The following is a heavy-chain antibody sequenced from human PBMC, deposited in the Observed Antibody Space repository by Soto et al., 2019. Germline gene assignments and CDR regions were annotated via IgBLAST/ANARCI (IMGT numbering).Heavy chain of an antibody. V-gene: IGHV5-51*01. Sequence: GESLKISCKGSGYTFTSYWIGWVRQMTGEGLEWMGVIYPSDSDIRHSPSFQGKVTISADKSITTAYLQWSSLKAADTAMYYCVRSGTSSGRFSDYWGQGTLVTVSS. D-gene: IGHD2-15*01. CDR1: GYTFTSYW. CDR2: IYPSDSDI. CDR3: VRSGTSSGRFSDY. J-gene: IGHJ4*02.